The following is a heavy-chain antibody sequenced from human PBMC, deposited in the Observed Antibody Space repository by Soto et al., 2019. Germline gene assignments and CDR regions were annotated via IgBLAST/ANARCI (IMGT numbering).Heavy chain of an antibody. CDR2: ISYDGSNK. V-gene: IGHV3-30-3*01. D-gene: IGHD3-16*01. Sequence: PGGSLRLPCAASGFTFSSYAMHWVRQAPGKGLEWVAVISYDGSNKYYADSVKGRFTISRDNSKNTLYLQMNSLRAEDTAVYYCARDRPLYFGDHWGQGTLVTVSS. CDR1: GFTFSSYA. J-gene: IGHJ4*02. CDR3: ARDRPLYFGDH.